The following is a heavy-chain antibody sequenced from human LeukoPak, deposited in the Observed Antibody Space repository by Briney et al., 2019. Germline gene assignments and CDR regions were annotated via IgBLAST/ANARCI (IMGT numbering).Heavy chain of an antibody. CDR2: INPNSGGA. Sequence: ASVKVSCKASGYTFTGYYMHWVRQAPGQGLEWMGWINPNSGGANYAQKFQGRVTMTRDTSISTAYMELSRLRSDDTAVYYCARDLQSSSGYYYVVGYWGQGTLVTVSS. CDR3: ARDLQSSSGYYYVVGY. CDR1: GYTFTGYY. D-gene: IGHD3-22*01. J-gene: IGHJ4*02. V-gene: IGHV1-2*02.